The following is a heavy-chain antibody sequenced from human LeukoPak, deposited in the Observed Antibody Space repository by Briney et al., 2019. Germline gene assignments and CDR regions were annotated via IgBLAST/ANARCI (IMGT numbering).Heavy chain of an antibody. Sequence: SETLSLTCTVSGGSISSYYWSWIRQPPGKGLECIGYIYHSGTTNYNPSLTSRVTISVDTSKNQFSLKLSSVTAADTAIYYCARQRDYADYLDAFDVWGQGTMVTVSS. V-gene: IGHV4-59*08. CDR2: IYHSGTT. D-gene: IGHD4-17*01. CDR1: GGSISSYY. CDR3: ARQRDYADYLDAFDV. J-gene: IGHJ3*01.